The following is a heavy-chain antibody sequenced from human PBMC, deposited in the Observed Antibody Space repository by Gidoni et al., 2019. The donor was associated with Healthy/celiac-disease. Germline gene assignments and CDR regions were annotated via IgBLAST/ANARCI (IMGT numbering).Heavy chain of an antibody. D-gene: IGHD6-13*01. V-gene: IGHV1-2*06. CDR3: ASDKQQLVRTNSPVDAFDI. Sequence: QVQLVQSGAEVKKPGASVKVSCKASGYTFTGYYMHWVRQAPGQGLEWMGRINPNSGGTNYAQKFQGRVTMTRDTSISTAYMELSRLRSDDTAVYYCASDKQQLVRTNSPVDAFDIWGQGTMVTVSS. J-gene: IGHJ3*02. CDR1: GYTFTGYY. CDR2: INPNSGGT.